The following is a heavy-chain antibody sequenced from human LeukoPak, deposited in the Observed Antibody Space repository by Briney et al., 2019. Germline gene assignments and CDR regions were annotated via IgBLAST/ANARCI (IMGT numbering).Heavy chain of an antibody. CDR1: GGSITSYY. D-gene: IGHD4-17*01. V-gene: IGHV4-59*08. CDR2: IYYSGST. Sequence: PSETLSLTCTVSGGSITSYYWSWIRQPPGKGLEWIGYIYYSGSTNYNPSLKSRLTISVDASKSQFSLKLSSVTATDTAVYYCASLTTVTRGYFDSWGQGTLVTVSS. J-gene: IGHJ4*02. CDR3: ASLTTVTRGYFDS.